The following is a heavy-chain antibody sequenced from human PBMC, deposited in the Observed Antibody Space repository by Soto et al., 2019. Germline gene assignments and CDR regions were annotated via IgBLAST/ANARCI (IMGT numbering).Heavy chain of an antibody. CDR3: ARYGSGTYYPTTFDY. J-gene: IGHJ4*02. Sequence: QVQLQESGPGLVKPSQTLSLTCTVSGGSISSSGYNWSWIRQHPGKGLEWIGYIYYSGSTYYNPSLKNRVIISVDTSQNQFSLTLCSVTAAYTAVYFCARYGSGTYYPTTFDYWGQGTLVTVSS. CDR1: GGSISSSGYN. D-gene: IGHD3-10*01. CDR2: IYYSGST. V-gene: IGHV4-31*03.